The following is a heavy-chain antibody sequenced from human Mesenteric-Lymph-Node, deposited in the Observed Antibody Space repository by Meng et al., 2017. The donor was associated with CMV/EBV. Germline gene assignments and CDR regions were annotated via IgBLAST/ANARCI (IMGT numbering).Heavy chain of an antibody. J-gene: IGHJ5*02. CDR2: INDSGRT. CDR3: AVQHSGFNSGGYYYRGIGSLDP. V-gene: IGHV4-34*01. Sequence: PETLSLTCAVYGGSFSGYYGDCIRQSPGKGLEWIGEINDSGRTNYNPSPKSRVTISVDTPKNQFSLKRTSVNAADTALYYCAVQHSGFNSGGYYYRGIGSLDPWGQGSLVTVSS. CDR1: GGSFSGYY. D-gene: IGHD3-22*01.